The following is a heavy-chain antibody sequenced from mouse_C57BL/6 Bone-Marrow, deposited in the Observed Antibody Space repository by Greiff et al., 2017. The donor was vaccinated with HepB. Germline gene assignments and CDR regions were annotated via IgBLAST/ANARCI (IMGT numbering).Heavy chain of an antibody. CDR1: GYTFTDYY. CDR2: IYPGSGNT. V-gene: IGHV1-76*01. Sequence: VKLVESGAELVRPGASVKLSCKASGYTFTDYYINWVKQRPGQGLEWIARIYPGSGNTYYNEKFKGKATLTAEKSSSTAYMQLSSLTSEDSAVYFCACGRNYWGQGTTLTVSS. CDR3: ACGRNY. J-gene: IGHJ2*01. D-gene: IGHD6-1*01.